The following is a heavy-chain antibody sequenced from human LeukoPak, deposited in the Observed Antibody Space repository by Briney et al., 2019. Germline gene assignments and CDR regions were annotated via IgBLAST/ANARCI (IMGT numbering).Heavy chain of an antibody. J-gene: IGHJ4*02. CDR3: ARGLWFGELFHDY. CDR1: GYTFTSYG. Sequence: ASVKVSCKASGYTFTSYGISWVRQAPGQGLEWMGWISAYNGNTNYAQKFQGRVTMTRDTSISTAYMELSRLRSDDTAVYYCARGLWFGELFHDYWGQGTLVTVSS. D-gene: IGHD3-10*01. CDR2: ISAYNGNT. V-gene: IGHV1-18*01.